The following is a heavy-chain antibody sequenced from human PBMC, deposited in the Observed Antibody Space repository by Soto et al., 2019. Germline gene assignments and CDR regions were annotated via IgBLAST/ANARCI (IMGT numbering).Heavy chain of an antibody. Sequence: QVQLVESGGGVVQPGRSLRLSCAASGFTFSSYGMHWVRQAPGKGLEWVAVISYDGSNKYYADSVKGRFTISRDNSKNTLYLQMNSLRAEDTAVYYCAKVWQWLSLYYYYGMDVWGQGTTVTVSS. J-gene: IGHJ6*02. CDR1: GFTFSSYG. D-gene: IGHD6-19*01. CDR2: ISYDGSNK. CDR3: AKVWQWLSLYYYYGMDV. V-gene: IGHV3-30*18.